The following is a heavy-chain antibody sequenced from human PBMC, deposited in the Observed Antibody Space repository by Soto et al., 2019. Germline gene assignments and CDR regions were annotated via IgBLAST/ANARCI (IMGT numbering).Heavy chain of an antibody. CDR1: GFTFSSYN. V-gene: IGHV3-21*01. CDR3: ARDQYYDFWSGYYRAYGMDV. CDR2: SSSSSSYI. D-gene: IGHD3-3*01. Sequence: EVQLVESGGGLVKPGGSLRLSCAASGFTFSSYNMNWVRQAPGKGLEWVSSSSSSSSYIYYADSVKGRFTISRDNAKNALYLQMNSLRVEDTAVYYCARDQYYDFWSGYYRAYGMDVWGQGTTVTVSS. J-gene: IGHJ6*02.